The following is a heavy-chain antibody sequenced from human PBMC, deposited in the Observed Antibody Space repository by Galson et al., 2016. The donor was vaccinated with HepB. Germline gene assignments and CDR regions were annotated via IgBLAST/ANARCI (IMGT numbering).Heavy chain of an antibody. CDR1: DGSISSSSFS. J-gene: IGHJ4*02. CDR3: ARAGLGSKASFDN. V-gene: IGHV4-39*01. CDR2: VYRGKT. Sequence: SETLSLTCTVSDGSISSSSFSWGWVRQPPGMGLEWIGTVYRGKTCYNPSLAGRVTISVCMSTDLFSLRLASLTAADTAVYYCARAGLGSKASFDNWGQGTLVAVSS. D-gene: IGHD1-26*01.